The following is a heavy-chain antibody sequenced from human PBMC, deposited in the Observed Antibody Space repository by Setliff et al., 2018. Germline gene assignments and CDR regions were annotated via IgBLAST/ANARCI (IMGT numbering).Heavy chain of an antibody. CDR3: ARDQFRNSGGLYS. D-gene: IGHD1-7*01. V-gene: IGHV4-34*01. CDR2: INHSGST. Sequence: PSETLSLTCAVYGGSFSGYYWSWIRQPPGKGLEWIGEINHSGSTNYNPSLKSRVTIFRDNSKNTLYLQMSSLRPDDTAMYYCARDQFRNSGGLYSWGQGTLVTVSS. CDR1: GGSFSGYY. J-gene: IGHJ5*02.